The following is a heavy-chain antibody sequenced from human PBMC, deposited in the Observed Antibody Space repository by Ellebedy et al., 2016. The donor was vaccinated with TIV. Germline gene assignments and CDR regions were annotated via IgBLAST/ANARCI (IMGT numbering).Heavy chain of an antibody. V-gene: IGHV4-59*01. CDR3: AREGSSGWTGAFDI. Sequence: GSLRLSXTVSGGSISSYYWSWIRQPPGKGLEWIGYIYYSGSTNYNPSLKSRVTISVDTSKNQFSLKLSSVTAADTAVYYCAREGSSGWTGAFDIWGQGTMVTVSS. CDR2: IYYSGST. CDR1: GGSISSYY. J-gene: IGHJ3*02. D-gene: IGHD6-19*01.